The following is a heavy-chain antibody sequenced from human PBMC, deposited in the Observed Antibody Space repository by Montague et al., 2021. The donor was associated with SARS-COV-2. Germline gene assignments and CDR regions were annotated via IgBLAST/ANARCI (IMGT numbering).Heavy chain of an antibody. Sequence: SETLSLTCTVSGGSIRSRTYYWGWIRQPPGKGLEWIGSIYYSGSIYYNPSLKSRVTISVDTSKNQFSLKLNSVTAADTAVYFCVRVRGSGRFDPWGQGILVTVSS. J-gene: IGHJ5*02. CDR2: IYYSGSI. V-gene: IGHV4-39*01. D-gene: IGHD3-10*01. CDR3: VRVRGSGRFDP. CDR1: GGSIRSRTYY.